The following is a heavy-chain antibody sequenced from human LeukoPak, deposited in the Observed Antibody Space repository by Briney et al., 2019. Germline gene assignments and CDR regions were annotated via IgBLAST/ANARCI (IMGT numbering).Heavy chain of an antibody. CDR1: GGSITSYY. Sequence: TSETLSLTCTVSGGSITSYYWSWIRQPPGKGLEWIGSTYYSGSTYYNPSLKSRVTISVDTSKNQFSLKLSSVTAADTAVYYCARVTRYYFDYWGQGTLVTVSS. D-gene: IGHD3-3*01. J-gene: IGHJ4*02. V-gene: IGHV4-39*07. CDR2: TYYSGST. CDR3: ARVTRYYFDY.